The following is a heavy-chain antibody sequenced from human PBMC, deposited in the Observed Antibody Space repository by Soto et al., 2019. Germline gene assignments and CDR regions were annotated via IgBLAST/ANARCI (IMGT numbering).Heavy chain of an antibody. D-gene: IGHD6-19*01. V-gene: IGHV3-30-3*01. CDR3: ARGRAGIAVAGTHFDY. J-gene: IGHJ4*02. CDR1: GFTFSSYA. Sequence: GGSLRLSCASSGFTFSSYAMHWVRQAPGKGLEWVAAISYDGSNKYYADSVKGRFTISRDNSKNTLYLQMNSLRAEDTAVYYCARGRAGIAVAGTHFDYWGQGTLVTVSS. CDR2: ISYDGSNK.